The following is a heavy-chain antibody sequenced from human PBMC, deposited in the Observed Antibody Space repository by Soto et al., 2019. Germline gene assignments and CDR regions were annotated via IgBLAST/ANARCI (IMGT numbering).Heavy chain of an antibody. V-gene: IGHV1-69*01. CDR3: AGGRVDYYDSSGYSAPFDY. Sequence: QVQLVQSGAEVKKPGSSVKVSCKASGGTFSSYAISWVRQAPGQGLEWMGGIIPIFGTANYAQKFQGRVTITADESTSTAYMELSSLRSEDTDVYYCAGGRVDYYDSSGYSAPFDYWGQGTLVTVSS. CDR1: GGTFSSYA. D-gene: IGHD3-22*01. J-gene: IGHJ4*02. CDR2: IIPIFGTA.